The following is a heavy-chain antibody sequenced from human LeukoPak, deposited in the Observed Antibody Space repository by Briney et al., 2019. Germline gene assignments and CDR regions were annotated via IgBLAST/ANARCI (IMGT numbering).Heavy chain of an antibody. D-gene: IGHD6-19*01. J-gene: IGHJ4*02. Sequence: GGSLRLSCAASGFTFSSYAMHWVRQAPGKGLEWVAVISYDGSNKYYADSVKGRFTISRDNSKNTLYLQMNSLRAEDTAVYYCARMYSSGWTPFDYWGQGTLVTVSS. CDR2: ISYDGSNK. CDR1: GFTFSSYA. CDR3: ARMYSSGWTPFDY. V-gene: IGHV3-30-3*01.